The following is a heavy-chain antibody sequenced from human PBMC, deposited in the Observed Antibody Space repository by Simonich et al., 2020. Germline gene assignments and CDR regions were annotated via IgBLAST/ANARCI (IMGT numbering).Heavy chain of an antibody. J-gene: IGHJ4*02. Sequence: EVQLVESGGGLVKPGGSLRLSCAASGFTFSSYSMNWVRQAPGKGLGWVSSSSSSSSYIYYADSVKGRFTISRDNAKNSLYLQMNSLRAEDTAVYYCARANERDYWGQGTLVTVSS. CDR2: SSSSSSYI. CDR3: ARANERDY. V-gene: IGHV3-21*01. CDR1: GFTFSSYS. D-gene: IGHD1-1*01.